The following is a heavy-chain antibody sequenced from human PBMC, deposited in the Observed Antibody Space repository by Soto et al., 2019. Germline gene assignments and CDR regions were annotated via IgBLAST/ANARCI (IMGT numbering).Heavy chain of an antibody. CDR1: GFTFSNYA. J-gene: IGHJ3*01. CDR3: AKGFIVVVTVLRPDEAFDV. D-gene: IGHD2-21*02. Sequence: EVQLLESGGGLVQPGGSLRLSCAASGFTFSNYAINWVRLAPGKGREWVSGISGGGGSTYYADSVKGRFTIFRDTSKNTVFLRMNSLRADDTAVYYCAKGFIVVVTVLRPDEAFDVWGQGTMVTVSS. V-gene: IGHV3-23*01. CDR2: ISGGGGST.